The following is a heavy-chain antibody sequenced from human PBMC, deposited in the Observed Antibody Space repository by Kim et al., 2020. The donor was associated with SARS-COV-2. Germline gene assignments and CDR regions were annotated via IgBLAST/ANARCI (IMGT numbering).Heavy chain of an antibody. V-gene: IGHV3-48*01. CDR3: ARVLGAYYDILTGYSALGYYGMDG. J-gene: IGHJ6*02. CDR1: GFTFSSYS. D-gene: IGHD3-9*01. Sequence: GGSLRLSCAASGFTFSSYSMNWVRQAPGKGLEWVSYISSSSSTIYYADSVKGRFTISRDNAKNSLYLQMNSLRAEDTAVYYCARVLGAYYDILTGYSALGYYGMDGWGQGTTVTVSS. CDR2: ISSSSSTI.